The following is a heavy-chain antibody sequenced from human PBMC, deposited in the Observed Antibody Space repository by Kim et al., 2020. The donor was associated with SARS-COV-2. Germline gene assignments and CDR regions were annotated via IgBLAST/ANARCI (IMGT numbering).Heavy chain of an antibody. CDR3: ARGKFIFMIRFSGESGGMDV. V-gene: IGHV3-30*03. J-gene: IGHJ6*02. D-gene: IGHD3-16*01. CDR2: ISYDGSKK. Sequence: GGSLRLSCAASGFNFDDFGMHWVRQAPGKGLEWVAVISYDGSKKDYADSVKGRFTISRDSPKNTLYLQMDSLRAEDTAVYFCARGKFIFMIRFSGESGGMDVWGQGTTVTVSS. CDR1: GFNFDDFG.